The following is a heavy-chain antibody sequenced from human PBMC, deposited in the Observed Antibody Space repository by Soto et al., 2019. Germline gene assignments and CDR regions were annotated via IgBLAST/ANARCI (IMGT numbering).Heavy chain of an antibody. Sequence: PGGSLRLSCTASGFTFSNYAMTWVRQAPGKGLEWVSIIGGSGGNTDYADSVKGRFTISRDNSRNTLYLQMNSLRAEDTATYYSAKDSVRVTRVAYFDSWGQGTLVSVPS. CDR2: IGGSGGNT. CDR3: AKDSVRVTRVAYFDS. J-gene: IGHJ4*02. D-gene: IGHD2-21*02. CDR1: GFTFSNYA. V-gene: IGHV3-23*01.